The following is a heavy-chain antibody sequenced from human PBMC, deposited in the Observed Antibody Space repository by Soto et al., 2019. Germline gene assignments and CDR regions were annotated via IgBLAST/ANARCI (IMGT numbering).Heavy chain of an antibody. J-gene: IGHJ4*02. CDR3: AREPGYSYGLDY. Sequence: PSETLSLTCAVSGGSISSGGYSWSWVRQPPGKGLEWIGEIYHSGSTNYNPSLKSRVTISVDKSKNQFSLKLSSVTAADTAVYYCAREPGYSYGLDYWGQGTLVTVSS. V-gene: IGHV4-4*02. CDR2: IYHSGST. D-gene: IGHD5-18*01. CDR1: GGSISSGGYS.